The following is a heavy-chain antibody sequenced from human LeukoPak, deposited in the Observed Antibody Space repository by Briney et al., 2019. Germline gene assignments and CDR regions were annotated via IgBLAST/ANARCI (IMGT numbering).Heavy chain of an antibody. D-gene: IGHD6-25*01. Sequence: SETLSLTCSVSGGSINNVVYYWDWIAQPPGKALEWIGDIYQTETTYYNPSFESRVTISADTSNNQVSLKMNAVTAADTAVYYCARRRGSSSGGPFDYWGRGTLVIVSS. J-gene: IGHJ4*02. CDR3: ARRRGSSSGGPFDY. CDR1: GGSINNVVYY. CDR2: IYQTETT. V-gene: IGHV4-39*01.